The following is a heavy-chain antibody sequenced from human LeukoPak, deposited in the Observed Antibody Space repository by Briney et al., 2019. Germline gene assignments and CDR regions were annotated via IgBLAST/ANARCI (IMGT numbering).Heavy chain of an antibody. V-gene: IGHV3-48*02. D-gene: IGHD1-14*01. CDR3: VKDNPLDY. CDR2: ISSRSSTI. CDR1: GFTFSSYS. Sequence: GGSLRLSCAASGFTFSSYSMNWVRQAPGKWLEWVSYISSRSSTIKYADSVEGRLTISRDNAKNTLYLHINSLRDEDTAVYYCVKDNPLDYWGQGTLVIVSS. J-gene: IGHJ4*02.